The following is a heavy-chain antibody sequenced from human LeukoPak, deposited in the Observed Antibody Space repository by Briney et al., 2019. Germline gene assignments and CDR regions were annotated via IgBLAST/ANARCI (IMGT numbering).Heavy chain of an antibody. CDR3: ASFDEGYDSSGYSMWY. D-gene: IGHD3-22*01. J-gene: IGHJ4*02. CDR2: IYSGGST. V-gene: IGHV3-53*01. CDR1: GFTVSSNY. Sequence: PGGSLRLSCAASGFTVSSNYMSWVRQAPGKGLEWVSVIYSGGSTYYADSVKGRFTISRDNSKNTLYLQMNSLRAEDTAVYYCASFDEGYDSSGYSMWYWGQGTLVTVSS.